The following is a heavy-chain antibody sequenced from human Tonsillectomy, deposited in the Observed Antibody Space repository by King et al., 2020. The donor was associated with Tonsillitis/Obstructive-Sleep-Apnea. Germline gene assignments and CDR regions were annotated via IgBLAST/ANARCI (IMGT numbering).Heavy chain of an antibody. D-gene: IGHD1-26*01. V-gene: IGHV3-48*03. J-gene: IGHJ4*02. CDR2: ISSSGSTI. Sequence: VQLVESGGGLVQPGGSLRLSCAASGFTFSSYEMNWVRQAPGKGLECVSYISSSGSTIYYADSVKGRFTISRDNAKDSLYLQMNSLRAEDTAVYYCASFPIVGATVDYWGQGTLVTVSS. CDR3: ASFPIVGATVDY. CDR1: GFTFSSYE.